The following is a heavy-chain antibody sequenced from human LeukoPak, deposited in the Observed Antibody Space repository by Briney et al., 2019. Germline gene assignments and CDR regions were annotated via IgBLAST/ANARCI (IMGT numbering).Heavy chain of an antibody. D-gene: IGHD2-2*01. V-gene: IGHV4-38-2*02. CDR3: ARDSSPAALPYMDA. Sequence: PSETLSLTCAVSGYSINSGYYWAWIRQPPGKGLEWIASIYHSGSTFYNPSLRSRVTISVHTSKNQFSLRVTSVTAADRALYFCARDSSPAALPYMDAWGKGTTVTVSS. CDR2: IYHSGST. CDR1: GYSINSGYY. J-gene: IGHJ6*03.